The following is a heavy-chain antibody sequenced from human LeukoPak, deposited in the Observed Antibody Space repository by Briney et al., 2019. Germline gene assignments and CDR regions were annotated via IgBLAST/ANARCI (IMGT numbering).Heavy chain of an antibody. J-gene: IGHJ4*02. V-gene: IGHV3-64*01. D-gene: IGHD2-8*01. CDR3: AREGRPGTNDY. CDR2: ISGDGFRT. CDR1: GFTFSSYS. Sequence: GGSLRLSCAGSGFTFSSYSLHWVRQAPGKELDYVSAISGDGFRTYYANSVKGRFIISRDNSKNTLFLQMGSLRAEDTAVYYCAREGRPGTNDYWGQGTLVTVTS.